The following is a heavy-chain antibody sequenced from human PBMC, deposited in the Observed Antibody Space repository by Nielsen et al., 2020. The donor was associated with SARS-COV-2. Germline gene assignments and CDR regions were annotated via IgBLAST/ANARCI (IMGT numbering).Heavy chain of an antibody. CDR3: AKYFYGSGSLFDY. CDR1: GLSLRSYT. V-gene: IGHV3-23*01. J-gene: IGHJ4*02. Sequence: GESLKISCAASGLSLRSYTMHWVRQAPGKGLEWVSGISGNGGSTYYTDSVKGRFTISRDNSKDTLFLQMNSLRLEDTAVYYCAKYFYGSGSLFDYWGQGTLVSVSS. D-gene: IGHD3-10*01. CDR2: ISGNGGST.